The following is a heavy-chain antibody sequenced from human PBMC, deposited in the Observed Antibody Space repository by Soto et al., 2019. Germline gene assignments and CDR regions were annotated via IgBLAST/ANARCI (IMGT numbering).Heavy chain of an antibody. V-gene: IGHV2-5*02. CDR1: GFSLTTSGVG. J-gene: IGHJ4*02. D-gene: IGHD3-22*01. Sequence: QITLKESGPTLVKPTQTLKLTCTFSGFSLTTSGVGVGWIRQPPGKALEWLALIFWDDDKRYSPSLKSRLTITKDTSKNQVVLTMTNMDPVDTATYYCASSSGYRIFDCWGQGTLVTVSS. CDR3: ASSSGYRIFDC. CDR2: IFWDDDK.